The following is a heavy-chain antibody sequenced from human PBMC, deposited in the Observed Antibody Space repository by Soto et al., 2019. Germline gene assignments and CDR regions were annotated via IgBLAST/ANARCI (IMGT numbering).Heavy chain of an antibody. CDR3: ARDLTGRGDLGCMDV. D-gene: IGHD2-21*02. CDR1: GFTFSNYA. Sequence: QVQLVESGGGVVQPGRSLRLSCAASGFTFSNYAMHWVRQAPGEGLEWVAFISYDGSNKYYADSVKGRFTISKDIFKRKLYLQMNSLRAEDTALFYWARDLTGRGDLGCMDVGGQGTTVTVSS. CDR2: ISYDGSNK. V-gene: IGHV3-30-3*01. J-gene: IGHJ6*02.